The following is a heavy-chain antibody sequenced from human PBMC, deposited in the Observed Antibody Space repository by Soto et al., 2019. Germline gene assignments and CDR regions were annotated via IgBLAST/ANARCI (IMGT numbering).Heavy chain of an antibody. J-gene: IGHJ5*02. CDR2: ISYSGTT. Sequence: SETPSPTCTFSGASLRRNNNYLGWVRQPPGEGLEWIGFISYSGTTSYSPSLKSRVAISLDTSKNQFSLSLSSVTAADTAVYYCARGRGYSYGLDPWGQGTLVTVSS. V-gene: IGHV4-30-4*01. CDR1: GASLRRNNNY. CDR3: ARGRGYSYGLDP. D-gene: IGHD5-18*01.